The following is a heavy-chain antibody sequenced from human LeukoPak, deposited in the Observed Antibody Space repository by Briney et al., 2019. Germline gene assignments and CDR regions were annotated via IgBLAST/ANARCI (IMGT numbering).Heavy chain of an antibody. Sequence: SETLSLTCTVSGYSISSGYYWGWIRQPPGKGLEWIGSIYHSGSTYYNPSLKSRVTISVDTSKNQFSLKLSSVTAADTAVYYCARGLGYCSSTSCYPTFDYWGQGTLVTVSS. CDR3: ARGLGYCSSTSCYPTFDY. J-gene: IGHJ4*02. CDR2: IYHSGST. CDR1: GYSISSGYY. V-gene: IGHV4-38-2*02. D-gene: IGHD2-2*01.